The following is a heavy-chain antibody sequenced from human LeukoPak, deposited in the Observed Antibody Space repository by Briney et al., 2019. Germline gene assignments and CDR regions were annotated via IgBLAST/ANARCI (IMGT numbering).Heavy chain of an antibody. J-gene: IGHJ4*02. CDR3: ARDGYYDSSGFCSY. V-gene: IGHV4-39*02. CDR1: GGSISSSSYY. D-gene: IGHD3-22*01. CDR2: IYYSGST. Sequence: SETLSLTCTVSGGSISSSSYYWGWIRQPPGKGLEWIGSIYYSGSTYYNPSLKSRVTISVDTSKNQFSLKLGSVTAADTAVYYCARDGYYDSSGFCSYWGQGTLVTVSS.